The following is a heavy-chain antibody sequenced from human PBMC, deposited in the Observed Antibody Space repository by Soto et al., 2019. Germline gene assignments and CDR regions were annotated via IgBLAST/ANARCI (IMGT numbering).Heavy chain of an antibody. V-gene: IGHV1-69*01. CDR1: GGSITSYA. J-gene: IGHJ5*02. Sequence: QVQQVQSGPEVKKPGSSVKVSCKASGGSITSYAVSWVRQAPGQGLEWMGGIISMFGTTHYAQKFQGRVTINDDDTMSTVYMELFRLRSDVTAIYYCARDRCVSDSCYSWRGPGGQGNLV. CDR2: IISMFGTT. D-gene: IGHD2-2*01. CDR3: ARDRCVSDSCYSWRGP.